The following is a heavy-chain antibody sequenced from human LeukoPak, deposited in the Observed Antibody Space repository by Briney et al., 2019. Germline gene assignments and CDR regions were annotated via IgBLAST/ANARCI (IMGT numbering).Heavy chain of an antibody. D-gene: IGHD3-22*01. CDR3: ASPDSSGFVDDY. CDR2: IYTSGST. J-gene: IGHJ4*02. Sequence: SQTLSLTCTVSGGSISSGSYYWSWIRQPAGKGLEWIGRIYTSGSTNYNPSLKSRVTISVDTSKNQFSLKLSSVTAADTAVYYCASPDSSGFVDDYWGQGTLVTVSS. V-gene: IGHV4-61*02. CDR1: GGSISSGSYY.